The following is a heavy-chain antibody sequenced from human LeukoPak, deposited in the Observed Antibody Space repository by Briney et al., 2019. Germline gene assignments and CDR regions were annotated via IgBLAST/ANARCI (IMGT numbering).Heavy chain of an antibody. V-gene: IGHV4-30-4*01. CDR3: AREVLATDAFDI. J-gene: IGHJ3*02. D-gene: IGHD5/OR15-5a*01. CDR1: GGSISSGDYY. Sequence: SETLSLTCTVSGGSISSGDYYWSWIRQPPGKGLEWIGYIYYSGSTYYNPSLKSRVTISVDTPKNQFSLKLSSVTAADTAVYYCAREVLATDAFDIWGQGTMVTVSS. CDR2: IYYSGST.